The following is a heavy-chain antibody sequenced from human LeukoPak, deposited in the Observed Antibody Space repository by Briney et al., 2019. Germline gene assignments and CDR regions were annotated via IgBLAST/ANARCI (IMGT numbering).Heavy chain of an antibody. CDR1: GGSISSYY. CDR2: IYYSGST. J-gene: IGHJ6*03. D-gene: IGHD4-17*01. Sequence: PSETLSLTCTVSGGSISSYYWSWIRQPPGKGLEWIGYIYYSGSTNYNPSLKSRVTMSVDTSKNQFSLKLSSVTAADTAVYYCARDSRDYGDYGRSYYYYMDVWGKGTTVTISS. V-gene: IGHV4-59*12. CDR3: ARDSRDYGDYGRSYYYYMDV.